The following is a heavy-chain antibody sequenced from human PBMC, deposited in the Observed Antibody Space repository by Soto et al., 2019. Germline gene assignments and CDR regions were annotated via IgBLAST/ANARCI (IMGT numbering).Heavy chain of an antibody. CDR2: IYYSGST. Sequence: SETLSRTCPVSGGSISTYYWTWIRQPPGKGLEWIGYIYYSGSTNYTPSLKSRVIISVDTSKNQFSLKLSSVTAADTAVYYCARQRPYYYGSSGSYYFDYWGQGALVTVS. CDR1: GGSISTYY. J-gene: IGHJ4*02. V-gene: IGHV4-59*01. D-gene: IGHD3-22*01. CDR3: ARQRPYYYGSSGSYYFDY.